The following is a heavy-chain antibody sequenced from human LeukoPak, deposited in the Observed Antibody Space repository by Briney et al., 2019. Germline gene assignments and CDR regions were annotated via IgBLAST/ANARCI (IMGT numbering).Heavy chain of an antibody. V-gene: IGHV4-59*11. CDR3: ARENPYSRRQLDY. CDR1: AGSISSHY. Sequence: SDTLSLTCSVSAGSISSHYWTWIRQPPGKGLEWIGFIYYSGTTNHNPSLKSRVTISVDTSKNQFSLKLSSVTAADTAVYYCARENPYSRRQLDYWGQGTLVPVSS. CDR2: IYYSGTT. D-gene: IGHD4-11*01. J-gene: IGHJ4*02.